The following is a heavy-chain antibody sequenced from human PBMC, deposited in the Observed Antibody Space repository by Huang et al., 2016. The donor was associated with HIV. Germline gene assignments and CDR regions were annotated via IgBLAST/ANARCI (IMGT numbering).Heavy chain of an antibody. CDR3: AKFGSSGYLPRYSFDY. Sequence: QVQLVESGGGVVQPGGSLRLSCAASGFTFSSYGMPWVRQAAGKGLEWVAVIHYDGSNRYYADSVKVRFTISRDNSKNTLYLQMNSLRAEDTAVYFCAKFGSSGYLPRYSFDYWGQGTLVTVSS. D-gene: IGHD3-22*01. J-gene: IGHJ4*02. V-gene: IGHV3-30*02. CDR2: IHYDGSNR. CDR1: GFTFSSYG.